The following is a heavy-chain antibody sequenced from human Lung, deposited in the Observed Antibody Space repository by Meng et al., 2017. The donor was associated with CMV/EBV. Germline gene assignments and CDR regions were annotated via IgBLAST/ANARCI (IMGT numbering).Heavy chain of an antibody. Sequence: LQSGGDVKNPGASVQVIYKSSGYTFPNYGITWVRQAPGQGLEWMGWISAYNGNTNYAQTLQGRLTMTTDTSTSTAYMELRSLRSDDTAVYYCARVEVGITSGDYWGQGTLVTVSS. J-gene: IGHJ4*02. CDR3: ARVEVGITSGDY. CDR2: ISAYNGNT. D-gene: IGHD1-26*01. V-gene: IGHV1-18*01. CDR1: GYTFPNYG.